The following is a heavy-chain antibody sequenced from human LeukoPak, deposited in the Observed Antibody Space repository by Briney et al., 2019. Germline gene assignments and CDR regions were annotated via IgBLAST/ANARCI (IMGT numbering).Heavy chain of an antibody. CDR3: SRQVVGNDY. V-gene: IGHV4-34*01. CDR1: GESSFSSYY. D-gene: IGHD3-22*01. Sequence: SETLSLTCAVYGESSFSSYYWSWIRQTPGGALEWIGEINHSGYTNYNPSLKSRVTLSIDTSKNQFSLRLNSVTAADTAVYYCSRQVVGNDYRGQGTLVTVSS. J-gene: IGHJ4*02. CDR2: INHSGYT.